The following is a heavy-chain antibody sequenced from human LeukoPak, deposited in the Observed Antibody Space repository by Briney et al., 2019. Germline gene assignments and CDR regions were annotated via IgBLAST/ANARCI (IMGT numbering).Heavy chain of an antibody. Sequence: PGGSLRLSCAASGFTFSSYGMHWVRQVPGKGLEWVAVTWSAETCKKYTDSVKGRFAISRDNSKNTLYLEMNSLRVEDTAIYYCARDRLVRQFDYWGQGTLVTVSS. CDR1: GFTFSSYG. D-gene: IGHD3-9*01. CDR3: ARDRLVRQFDY. J-gene: IGHJ4*02. CDR2: TWSAETCK. V-gene: IGHV3-33*01.